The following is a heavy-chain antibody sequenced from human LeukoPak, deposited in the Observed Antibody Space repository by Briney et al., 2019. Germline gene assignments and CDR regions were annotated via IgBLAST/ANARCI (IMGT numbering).Heavy chain of an antibody. CDR2: IIPIFGTA. CDR3: ARYDVWGNYRAFDY. D-gene: IGHD3-16*02. Sequence: ASVKVSCKASGGTFSSYAISWVRQAPGQGLEWMGGIIPIFGTANYAQKFQGRVTITADKSTSTAYMELSSLRSEDTAVYYCARYDVWGNYRAFDYWGQGTLVTVSS. J-gene: IGHJ4*02. CDR1: GGTFSSYA. V-gene: IGHV1-69*06.